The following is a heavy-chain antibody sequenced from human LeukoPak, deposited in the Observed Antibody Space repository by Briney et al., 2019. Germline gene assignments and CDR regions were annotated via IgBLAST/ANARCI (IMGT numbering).Heavy chain of an antibody. Sequence: ASVKVSCKASGYTFTGYYMHWVRQAPGQGLEWMGWINPNGGGTNYAQKFQGRVTMTRDTSISTAYMELSRLRSDDTAVYYCARVSARITIFGVDPYYFDYWGQGTLVTVSS. CDR3: ARVSARITIFGVDPYYFDY. CDR1: GYTFTGYY. J-gene: IGHJ4*02. V-gene: IGHV1-2*02. D-gene: IGHD3-3*01. CDR2: INPNGGGT.